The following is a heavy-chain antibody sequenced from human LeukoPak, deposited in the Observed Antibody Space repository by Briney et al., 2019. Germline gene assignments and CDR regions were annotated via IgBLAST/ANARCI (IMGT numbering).Heavy chain of an antibody. CDR1: GGSIRSFY. J-gene: IGHJ4*02. Sequence: PSETLSLTCTVSGGSIRSFYWSWIRQPPGKGLEWIGYIYYSGSTNYNPSLKSRVTISVDTSKNQFSLKLSSVTAADTAVYYCARVGTYGSGSYLSWLDYWGQGTLVTVSS. CDR3: ARVGTYGSGSYLSWLDY. D-gene: IGHD3-10*01. V-gene: IGHV4-59*01. CDR2: IYYSGST.